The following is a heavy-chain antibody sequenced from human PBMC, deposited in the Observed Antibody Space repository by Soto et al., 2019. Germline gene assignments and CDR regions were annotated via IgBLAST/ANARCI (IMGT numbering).Heavy chain of an antibody. Sequence: QVQLVQSGAEVKNPGTSVKVSCKTSGYTFTSAGISWVRQAPGQGLEWMGWISAYNGNTKYAQMVQGRVTMTTDTSTSTAYMELRSLTSDDTAVYYYARDLDGSGSYYTDYWGQGTLVTVAA. V-gene: IGHV1-18*01. D-gene: IGHD3-10*01. J-gene: IGHJ4*02. CDR2: ISAYNGNT. CDR1: GYTFTSAG. CDR3: ARDLDGSGSYYTDY.